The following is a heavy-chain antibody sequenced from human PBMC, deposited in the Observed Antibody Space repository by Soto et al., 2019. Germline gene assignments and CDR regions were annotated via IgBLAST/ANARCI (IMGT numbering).Heavy chain of an antibody. CDR1: GGSVSSGSYY. V-gene: IGHV4-61*01. CDR3: ARSSLVHYYMDV. J-gene: IGHJ6*03. Sequence: SETLSLTCTVSGGSVSSGSYYWSWIRQPPGKGLEWIGYIYYSGSTNYNPSLKSRVTISVDTSKNQFSLKLSSVTAADTAVYYCARSSLVHYYMDVWGKGTTVTVSS. D-gene: IGHD6-6*01. CDR2: IYYSGST.